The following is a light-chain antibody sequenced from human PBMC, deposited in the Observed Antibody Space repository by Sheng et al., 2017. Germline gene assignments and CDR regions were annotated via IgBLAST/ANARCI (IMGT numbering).Light chain of an antibody. J-gene: IGKJ1*01. Sequence: NVLTQSPGTLSLSPGERATLSCRASRTVAYSYIAWYQQKPGLAPRLLIHDASTRATGVPDRFSGSGSGTDFTLTISRLEPEDFAVYSCQQYGSSPVTFGQGTKVEI. CDR3: QQYGSSPVT. CDR2: DAS. V-gene: IGKV3-20*01. CDR1: RTVAYSY.